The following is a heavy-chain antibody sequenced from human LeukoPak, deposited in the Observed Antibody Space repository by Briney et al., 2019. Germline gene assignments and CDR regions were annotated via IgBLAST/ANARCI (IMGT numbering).Heavy chain of an antibody. Sequence: SETLSLTCTVSGGSISSGGYYWSWIRQHPGTGLEWIGYIYYSGSTYYNLSLKSRVTISVDTSKNQFSLKLSSVTAADTAVYYCAREGWDCSGGSCYSVPLFDYWGQGTLVTVSS. J-gene: IGHJ4*02. CDR3: AREGWDCSGGSCYSVPLFDY. V-gene: IGHV4-31*03. CDR2: IYYSGST. CDR1: GGSISSGGYY. D-gene: IGHD2-15*01.